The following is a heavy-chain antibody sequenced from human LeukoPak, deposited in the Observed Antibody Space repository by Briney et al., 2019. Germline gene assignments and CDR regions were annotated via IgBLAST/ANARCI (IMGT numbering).Heavy chain of an antibody. CDR2: ISGDGDST. CDR1: GFTFDDYA. Sequence: PGGSLRLSCAASGFTFDDYAVHWVRQAPGKGLEWVSLISGDGDSTHFADSVKGRFTISRDNSKNSLYLQMNSLRTEDTALYYCAKGGRSGTYYNRFDYWGQGTLVTVSS. J-gene: IGHJ4*02. D-gene: IGHD3-10*01. CDR3: AKGGRSGTYYNRFDY. V-gene: IGHV3-43*02.